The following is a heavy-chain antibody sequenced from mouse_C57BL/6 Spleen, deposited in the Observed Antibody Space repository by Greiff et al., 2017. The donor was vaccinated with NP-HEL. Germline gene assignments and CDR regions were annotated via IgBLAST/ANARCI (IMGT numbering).Heavy chain of an antibody. V-gene: IGHV1-19*01. CDR3: AREGDGYEYFDV. Sequence: VQLQQSGPVLVKPGASVKMSCKASGYTFTDYYMNWVKQSHGKSLEWIGVINPYNGGTSYNQKFKGKATLTVDKSSSTAYMELNSLTSEDSAVYYCAREGDGYEYFDVWGTGTTVTVSS. D-gene: IGHD2-2*01. J-gene: IGHJ1*03. CDR1: GYTFTDYY. CDR2: INPYNGGT.